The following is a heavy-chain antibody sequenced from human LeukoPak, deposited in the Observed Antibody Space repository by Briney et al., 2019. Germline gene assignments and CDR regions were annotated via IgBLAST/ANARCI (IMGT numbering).Heavy chain of an antibody. D-gene: IGHD5-18*01. CDR2: IRGSVITI. J-gene: IGHJ5*02. V-gene: IGHV3-48*03. Sequence: GGSLRLYCAASGFTLSTYEIHWVRQAPGKGLEWISSIRGSVITIYYADSVRGRFTISGDDAKNSLFLQMNSLRVEDTAVYYCARAYSYAFEPWGQGTLVTVSS. CDR3: ARAYSYAFEP. CDR1: GFTLSTYE.